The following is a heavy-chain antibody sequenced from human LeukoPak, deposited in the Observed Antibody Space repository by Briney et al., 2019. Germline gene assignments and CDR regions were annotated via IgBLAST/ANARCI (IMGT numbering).Heavy chain of an antibody. CDR3: ARAVYYYDSSGSIDAFDI. D-gene: IGHD3-22*01. V-gene: IGHV4-59*01. CDR2: IYYSGDT. Sequence: PSETLSLTCSVSGDSISSNYWSWMRQPPGKGLEWLGYIYYSGDTNYNPSLKGRVTMSVDTSKNQFSLKLSSVTAADTAVYYCARAVYYYDSSGSIDAFDIWGQGTMVTVSS. CDR1: GDSISSNY. J-gene: IGHJ3*02.